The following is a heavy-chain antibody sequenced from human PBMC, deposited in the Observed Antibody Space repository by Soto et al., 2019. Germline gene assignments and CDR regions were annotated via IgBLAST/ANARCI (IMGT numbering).Heavy chain of an antibody. D-gene: IGHD2-21*02. J-gene: IGHJ6*02. V-gene: IGHV5-51*01. CDR1: GYSFTSYW. CDR2: IYPGDSDT. Sequence: PGESLKISCKGSGYSFTSYWIGWVRQMPGKGLEWMGIIYPGDSDTRYSPSFQGQVTISADKSISTAYLQWSSLKASDTAMYYCARDGGNSDYYYYYGMDVWGQGTTVTVSS. CDR3: ARDGGNSDYYYYYGMDV.